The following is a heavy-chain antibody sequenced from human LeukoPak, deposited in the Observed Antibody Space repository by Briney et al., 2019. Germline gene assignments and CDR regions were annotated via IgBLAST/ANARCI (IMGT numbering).Heavy chain of an antibody. CDR2: ISGSGGRI. Sequence: GGSLRLSCAASGFTFSSYSMSWVRQAPGKGLEWVSSISGSGGRIDYADSVKGRFTISRDNSKNTLSLQMNSLTAEDTAVYYCAKNPRLEGWIYLDSWGQGILVTVSS. J-gene: IGHJ4*02. CDR3: AKNPRLEGWIYLDS. V-gene: IGHV3-23*01. D-gene: IGHD1-1*01. CDR1: GFTFSSYS.